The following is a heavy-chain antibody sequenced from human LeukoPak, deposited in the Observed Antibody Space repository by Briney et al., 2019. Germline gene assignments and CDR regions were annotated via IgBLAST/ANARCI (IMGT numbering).Heavy chain of an antibody. Sequence: SMKVSCKASGGTFSSYAISWVRQAPGQGLEWMGGIIPIFGTANYAQKFQGRVTITADESTSTAYMELSSLRSEDTAVYYCARVRVEYGDYGNYFDYWGQGTLVTVSS. V-gene: IGHV1-69*01. CDR1: GGTFSSYA. D-gene: IGHD4-17*01. CDR2: IIPIFGTA. CDR3: ARVRVEYGDYGNYFDY. J-gene: IGHJ4*02.